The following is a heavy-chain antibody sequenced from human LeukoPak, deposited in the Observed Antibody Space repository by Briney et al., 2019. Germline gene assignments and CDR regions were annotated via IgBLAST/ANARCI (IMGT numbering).Heavy chain of an antibody. J-gene: IGHJ5*02. V-gene: IGHV1-18*01. Sequence: ASVKVSCKASGYTFTNYGISWVRQAPGQGLEWMGWISAYNGNTNYAQKFQGRVTMTTDTSTSTAYMELSRLRSDDTAVYYCARVRAVAGPVKPWGQGTLVTVSS. CDR2: ISAYNGNT. CDR3: ARVRAVAGPVKP. CDR1: GYTFTNYG. D-gene: IGHD6-19*01.